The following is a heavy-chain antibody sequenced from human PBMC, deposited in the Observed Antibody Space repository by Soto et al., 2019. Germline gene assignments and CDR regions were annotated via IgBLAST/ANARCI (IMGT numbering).Heavy chain of an antibody. CDR3: ARNLHDSNLRNWFDP. Sequence: QVQLQESGPGLLKPSETLSLTCSVSGGSIANYYWSWIRQPPGKGLEWIGYVYYSGSTNYNPSLKSRVTMSVDTSRNLFSLKLTSVTAADTAMYYCARNLHDSNLRNWFDPWGQGTLVTVSS. CDR2: VYYSGST. D-gene: IGHD2-15*01. J-gene: IGHJ5*02. V-gene: IGHV4-59*01. CDR1: GGSIANYY.